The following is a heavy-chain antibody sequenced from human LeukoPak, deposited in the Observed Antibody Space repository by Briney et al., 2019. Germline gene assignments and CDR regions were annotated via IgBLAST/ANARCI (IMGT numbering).Heavy chain of an antibody. D-gene: IGHD3-16*01. Sequence: GGSLRLSCAVSGFSSSNYAMSWVRPAPGKGLEWVSSITSSGDDTFYAASVKGRFTISRDNTWDTVFLQMNSLKVDDTAVYYCAFDWGFDYWGQGTLVTVSS. CDR1: GFSSSNYA. J-gene: IGHJ4*02. CDR2: ITSSGDDT. CDR3: AFDWGFDY. V-gene: IGHV3-23*01.